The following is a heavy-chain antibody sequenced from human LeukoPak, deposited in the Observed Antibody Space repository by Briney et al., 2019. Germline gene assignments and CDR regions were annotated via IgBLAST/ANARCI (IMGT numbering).Heavy chain of an antibody. CDR1: GFTFNIYS. CDR2: ISGTSNYI. V-gene: IGHV3-21*04. D-gene: IGHD3-10*01. CDR3: AGFPYYGSGSPAY. J-gene: IGHJ4*02. Sequence: MSGGSLRLSCAASGFTFNIYSMNWVRQAPGKGLEWVSSISGTSNYIYYADSVKGRFTISRDNAKNSLYLQMNSLRAEDTALYYCAGFPYYGSGSPAYWGQGTLVTVFS.